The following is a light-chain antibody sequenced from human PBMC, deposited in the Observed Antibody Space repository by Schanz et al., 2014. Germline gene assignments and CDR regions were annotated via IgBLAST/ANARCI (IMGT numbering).Light chain of an antibody. CDR2: DVS. V-gene: IGLV2-8*01. J-gene: IGLJ1*01. CDR3: SSYAGGNNLYV. Sequence: QSALTQPASVSGSPGQSITISCTGTSSDVGGYNFVSWYQQHPGKAPKLMIYDVSKRPSGVPDRFSGSKSGNTASLTVSGLQAEDEADYYCSSYAGGNNLYVFGTGTKLT. CDR1: SSDVGGYNF.